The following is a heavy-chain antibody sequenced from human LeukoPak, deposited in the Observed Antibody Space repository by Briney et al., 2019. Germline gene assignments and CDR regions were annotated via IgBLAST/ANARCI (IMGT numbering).Heavy chain of an antibody. Sequence: SETLSLTCTVSGGSISSSSYYWGWIRQPPGEGLEWIGSIYYSGSTYYNPSLKSRVTISVDTSKNQFSLKLSSVTAADTAVYYCARVRILTGYYNVYLRGAFDIWGQGTMVTVSS. D-gene: IGHD3-9*01. V-gene: IGHV4-39*07. CDR3: ARVRILTGYYNVYLRGAFDI. CDR2: IYYSGST. CDR1: GGSISSSSYY. J-gene: IGHJ3*02.